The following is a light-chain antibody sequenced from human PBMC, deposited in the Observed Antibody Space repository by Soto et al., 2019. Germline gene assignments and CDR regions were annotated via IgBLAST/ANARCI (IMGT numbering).Light chain of an antibody. CDR2: AVS. V-gene: IGLV2-14*01. CDR3: SSYTTTSPLVI. CDR1: TSDLGASAY. J-gene: IGLJ2*01. Sequence: QAVLTQATSVSAPPIQAITITSTGTTSDLGASAYVTWSKHGAGKALKNIIYAVSDLITGVSNRFSGFMSGSTASLTISGLQPEDDAEYYCSSYTTTSPLVIFGAGSKGTVL.